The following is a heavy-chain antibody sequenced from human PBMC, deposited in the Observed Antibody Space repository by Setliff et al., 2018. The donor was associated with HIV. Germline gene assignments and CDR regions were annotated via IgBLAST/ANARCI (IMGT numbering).Heavy chain of an antibody. CDR1: GGSISSYD. J-gene: IGHJ3*02. V-gene: IGHV4-4*07. CDR3: ARDKTAVPRDVDAFDI. CDR2: IYTSGNT. D-gene: IGHD6-13*01. Sequence: SETLSLTCTVSGGSISSYDWSWIRQPAGKGLEWIGRIYTSGNTNYNPSLKSLKSRVTMSVDTSKNQFSLKLSSVTAADTAVYYCARDKTAVPRDVDAFDIWGQGTMVTVSS.